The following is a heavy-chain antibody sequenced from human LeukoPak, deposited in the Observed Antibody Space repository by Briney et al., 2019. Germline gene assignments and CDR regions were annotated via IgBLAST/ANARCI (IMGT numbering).Heavy chain of an antibody. CDR3: ARDQGYTYGSAYHFDY. D-gene: IGHD5-18*01. CDR2: INSNTGGT. Sequence: ASLKVSCKTSGYTFTAYNMHWVRQAPGQGLEWMGWINSNTGGTGYAQKFQGRVTLTRDTSITTAYMELSSLTFDDSAIYYCARDQGYTYGSAYHFDYWGQGTLLTVSS. J-gene: IGHJ4*02. V-gene: IGHV1-2*02. CDR1: GYTFTAYN.